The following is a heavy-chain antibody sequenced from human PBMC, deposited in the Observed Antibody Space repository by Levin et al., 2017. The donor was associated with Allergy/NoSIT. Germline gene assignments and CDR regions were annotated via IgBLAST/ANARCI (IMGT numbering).Heavy chain of an antibody. CDR3: ARGGTHYYYYHMDV. J-gene: IGHJ6*03. V-gene: IGHV1-8*01. CDR2: MNPNSGNT. CDR1: GYTFTSYD. Sequence: ASVKVSCKASGYTFTSYDINWVRQATGQGLEWVGWMNPNSGNTAYAQKFQGRVTMTSNTSISTAYIELSSLRSEDTAVYYCARGGTHYYYYHMDVWGKGTTVTVSS. D-gene: IGHD1-14*01.